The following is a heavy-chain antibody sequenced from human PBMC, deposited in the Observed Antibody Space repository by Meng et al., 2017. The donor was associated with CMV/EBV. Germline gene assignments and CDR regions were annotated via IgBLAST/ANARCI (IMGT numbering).Heavy chain of an antibody. CDR3: ARDKYYYDSSGYYFYWYFDL. J-gene: IGHJ2*01. Sequence: FSSYGMHWARQAPGKGLEWVAVIWYDGSNKYYADSVKGRFTISRDDSKNTLYLQMNSLRAEDTAVYYCARDKYYYDSSGYYFYWYFDLWGRGTLVTVSS. CDR1: FSSYG. CDR2: IWYDGSNK. D-gene: IGHD3-22*01. V-gene: IGHV3-33*01.